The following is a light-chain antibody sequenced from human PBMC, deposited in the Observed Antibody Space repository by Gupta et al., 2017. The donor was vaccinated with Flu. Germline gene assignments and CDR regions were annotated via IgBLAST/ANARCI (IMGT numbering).Light chain of an antibody. CDR2: AAS. V-gene: IGKV1-39*01. CDR3: QQSYSTLVT. Sequence: PSSLSASVGDRVTITCRASQSISSYLNWYQQKPGKAPKLLIYAASSLQSGVPSRFSGSGSGTDFTLTISSLQPEDVATYYCQQSYSTLVTFGQGTKLEIK. J-gene: IGKJ2*01. CDR1: QSISSY.